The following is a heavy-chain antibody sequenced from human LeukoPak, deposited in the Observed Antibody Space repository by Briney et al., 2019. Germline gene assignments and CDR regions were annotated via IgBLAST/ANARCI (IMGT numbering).Heavy chain of an antibody. CDR3: ARVGSGRYNYGYSLVY. CDR1: NASISGRNW. CDR2: VSHSGST. Sequence: PSGTLSLTRAVSNASISGRNWWNWVRQPPGKGLEWIGEVSHSGSTNYNPSLKSRVTISVDKSKNQFSLTLSSVTAADTAVYYCARVGSGRYNYGYSLVYWGQGTLVTVSS. D-gene: IGHD5-18*01. J-gene: IGHJ4*02. V-gene: IGHV4-4*02.